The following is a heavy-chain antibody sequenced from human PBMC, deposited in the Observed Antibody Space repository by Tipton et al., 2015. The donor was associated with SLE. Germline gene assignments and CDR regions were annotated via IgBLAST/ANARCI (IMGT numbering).Heavy chain of an antibody. CDR3: AKERAAAGVPYFDS. V-gene: IGHV3-23*01. CDR2: IKNSGVGT. Sequence: GSLRLSCAASGFTFSDYYMSWVRQAPGKGLEWVAGIKNSGVGTFYTDSVKGRFSISKDNSKNTLFLQMNSLGAEDMAVYFCAKERAAAGVPYFDSWGQGTLVTVSS. CDR1: GFTFSDYY. J-gene: IGHJ4*02. D-gene: IGHD6-13*01.